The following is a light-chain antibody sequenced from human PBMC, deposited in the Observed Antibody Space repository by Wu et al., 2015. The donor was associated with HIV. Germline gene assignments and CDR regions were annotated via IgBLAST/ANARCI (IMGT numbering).Light chain of an antibody. CDR3: QQYGSSPWT. CDR1: ESVRNGY. V-gene: IGKV3-20*01. J-gene: IGKJ1*01. CDR2: DAS. Sequence: EIVMTQSPATLSVSPGARVILSCRASESVRNGYLAWYQQKPGQAPRLLVFDASSRATGVPDRFRGSGSETHSHFLLTINRLEAEDSAVYYCQQYGSSPWTFGQGTKLEIK.